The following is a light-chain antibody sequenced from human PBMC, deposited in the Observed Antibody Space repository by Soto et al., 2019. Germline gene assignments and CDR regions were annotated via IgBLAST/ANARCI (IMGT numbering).Light chain of an antibody. CDR3: QQDITYSRT. J-gene: IGKJ2*02. Sequence: DIQMTQSPSTLSTSVGDRVTITCRSSQSISPWLVWYQHKPGKAPKLLIHQASSLEGGVPSRFSGSGSGTEFTLTISSLQPDDVATYYCQQDITYSRTFGQGTRVETK. CDR2: QAS. CDR1: QSISPW. V-gene: IGKV1-5*03.